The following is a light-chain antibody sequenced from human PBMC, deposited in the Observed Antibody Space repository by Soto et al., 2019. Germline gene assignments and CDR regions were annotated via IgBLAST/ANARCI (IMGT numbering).Light chain of an antibody. V-gene: IGKV3-11*01. CDR2: DAS. CDR1: QSVSGY. Sequence: ENVLTQYPATPSLSPGERATLSFRASQSVSGYLAWYQQKPGQAPRLLIYDASNRATGIPARFSGSGSGTDFTLTISRLEPEDFALYYCQQRSNWPLTFGQGTRLEIK. CDR3: QQRSNWPLT. J-gene: IGKJ5*01.